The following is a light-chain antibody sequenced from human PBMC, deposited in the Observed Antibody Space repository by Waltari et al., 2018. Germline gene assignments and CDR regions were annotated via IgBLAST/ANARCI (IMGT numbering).Light chain of an antibody. Sequence: EVVLTQSPVTLSSSPGERVTLSCSASQSVGIYIAWYQHKPGQPPRLVIYDTSTRATGIPARFSGSGSGADFTLTISSLEPEDFAIYCCQHRVNWAWTFGKGPRWISN. J-gene: IGKJ1*01. CDR2: DTS. CDR3: QHRVNWAWT. V-gene: IGKV3-11*01. CDR1: QSVGIY.